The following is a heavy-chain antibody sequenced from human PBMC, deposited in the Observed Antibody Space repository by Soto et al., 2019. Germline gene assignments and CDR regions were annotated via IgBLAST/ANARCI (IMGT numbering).Heavy chain of an antibody. V-gene: IGHV2-5*02. CDR1: GFSLKTDGVG. Sequence: QITLKESGPTLVKPTQTLTLTCSFSGFSLKTDGVGVGWVRQPPGEALDWLSLFYWDDDIRYNPSLKTNLTFTQDTSNNRVVITITHTYPVDTPIYYCAKSRNLITEDVQVGDSDYLGHATLIPVSS. J-gene: IGHJ4*01. CDR3: AKSRNLITEDVQVGDSDY. D-gene: IGHD1-1*01. CDR2: FYWDDDI.